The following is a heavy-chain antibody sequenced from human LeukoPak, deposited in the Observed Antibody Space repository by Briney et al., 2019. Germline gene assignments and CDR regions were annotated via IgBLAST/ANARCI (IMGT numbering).Heavy chain of an antibody. V-gene: IGHV3-43*02. CDR2: IKADGSGT. Sequence: PGGSLRFSCAASGFNIGPYAMYWVRQGPGRGLEWVSVIKADGSGTFYSDSVRGRFTTSRDNSKNSLYLQMSSLTSDDTALYYCATWAFYHNLDVWGQGTTVAVSS. D-gene: IGHD2/OR15-2a*01. J-gene: IGHJ6*02. CDR3: ATWAFYHNLDV. CDR1: GFNIGPYA.